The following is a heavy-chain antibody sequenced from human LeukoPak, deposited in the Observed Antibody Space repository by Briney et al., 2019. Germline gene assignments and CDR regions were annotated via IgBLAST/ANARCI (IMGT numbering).Heavy chain of an antibody. CDR1: GYTFTSYG. CDR3: ARDSGRSSGFYGENWFDP. Sequence: ASVKASFKASGYTFTSYGISWVRQAPGQGLEWMGWISAYNGNTNYAQKLQGRVTMTTDTSTSTAYMELRSLRSDDTAAYYCARDSGRSSGFYGENWFDPGGQGTLVTVSS. V-gene: IGHV1-18*01. J-gene: IGHJ5*02. D-gene: IGHD6-19*01. CDR2: ISAYNGNT.